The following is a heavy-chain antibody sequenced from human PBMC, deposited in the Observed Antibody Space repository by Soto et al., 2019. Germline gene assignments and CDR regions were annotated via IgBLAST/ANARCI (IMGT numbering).Heavy chain of an antibody. D-gene: IGHD2-15*01. CDR3: AKDSIKLFCSGGSCSNDGY. V-gene: IGHV3-23*01. J-gene: IGHJ4*02. CDR2: ISGSGGST. CDR1: GFTFSSYA. Sequence: EVQLLESGGGLVQPGGSLRLSCAASGFTFSSYAMSWVRQAPGKGLEWVSAISGSGGSTSYADSVKGQFTISRDNSKNKLYLQMHRLRAEDTAVYYCAKDSIKLFCSGGSCSNDGYWGQGTLVTVSS.